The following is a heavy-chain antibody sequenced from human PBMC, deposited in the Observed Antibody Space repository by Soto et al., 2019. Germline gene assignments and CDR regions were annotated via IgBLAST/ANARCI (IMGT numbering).Heavy chain of an antibody. V-gene: IGHV1-18*01. J-gene: IGHJ6*03. D-gene: IGHD1-7*01. Sequence: QVQLVQSGAEVKKPGASVKVSCKASGYTFTSYGISWVRQAPGQGLEWMGWISAYNGNTNYAQKLQGRVTMTTDTSTSTAYMELRSLRSDDTAVYYCARAYNWNYESLYYYYYYYMDVWGKGTTVTVSS. CDR3: ARAYNWNYESLYYYYYYYMDV. CDR1: GYTFTSYG. CDR2: ISAYNGNT.